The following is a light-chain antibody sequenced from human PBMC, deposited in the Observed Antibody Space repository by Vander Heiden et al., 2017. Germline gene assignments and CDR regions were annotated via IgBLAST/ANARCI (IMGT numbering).Light chain of an antibody. CDR3: QQYYSTPQT. CDR1: QSALYSSNNKNY. V-gene: IGKV4-1*01. J-gene: IGKJ2*01. CDR2: WAS. Sequence: DIVMTQSPASLAVSLGERATINCKSSQSALYSSNNKNYLAWYQQKPGQPPKLLIYWASTRESGVPDRFSGSGSGTDFTLTIGSLQAEDVAVYYCQQYYSTPQTFGQGTKLEIK.